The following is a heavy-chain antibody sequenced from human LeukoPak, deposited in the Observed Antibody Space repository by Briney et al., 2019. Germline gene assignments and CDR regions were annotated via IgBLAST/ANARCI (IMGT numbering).Heavy chain of an antibody. CDR1: GFTFSSYG. D-gene: IGHD5-18*01. CDR3: ARGGWDTAMVDY. J-gene: IGHJ4*02. Sequence: GGSLRLSCAASGFTFSSYGMHWVRQAPGKGLEWVAVIWYDGSNKYYADTVKGRFTISRDNSKNTLYLQMNSLRAEDTAVYYCARGGWDTAMVDYWGQGTLVTVSS. V-gene: IGHV3-33*01. CDR2: IWYDGSNK.